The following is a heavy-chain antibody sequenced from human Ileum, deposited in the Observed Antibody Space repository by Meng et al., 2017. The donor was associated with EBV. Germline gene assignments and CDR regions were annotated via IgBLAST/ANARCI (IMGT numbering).Heavy chain of an antibody. Sequence: QVQLQEPGPGLVKPSEPLSLTCTVSNGSNSKYYWSWIRQPPGKGLEWIGYIHYSGSFQYNPSLKSRVTMSVDTSKNQFSLNLNSVTAVDTAVYYCARNVPGTSAYYDWGQRTLVTVSS. CDR3: ARNVPGTSAYYD. CDR2: IHYSGSF. CDR1: NGSNSKYY. D-gene: IGHD3-22*01. J-gene: IGHJ4*02. V-gene: IGHV4-59*12.